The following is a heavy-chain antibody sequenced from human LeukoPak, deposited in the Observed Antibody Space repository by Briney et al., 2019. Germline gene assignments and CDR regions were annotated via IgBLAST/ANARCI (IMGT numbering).Heavy chain of an antibody. CDR1: GFTFSSYW. CDR2: INHNGNVN. CDR3: ARDGGDFYIDY. Sequence: PGGSLRLSCAASGFTFSSYWMNWARQAPGKGLEWVASINHNGNVNYYVDSVKGRFTISRDNAKNSLYLQMSNLRAEDTAVYYCARDGGDFYIDYWGQGTLVTVSS. D-gene: IGHD3-3*01. J-gene: IGHJ4*02. V-gene: IGHV3-7*03.